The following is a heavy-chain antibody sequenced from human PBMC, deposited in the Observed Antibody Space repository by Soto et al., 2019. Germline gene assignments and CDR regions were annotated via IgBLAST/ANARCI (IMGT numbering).Heavy chain of an antibody. J-gene: IGHJ4*02. CDR1: GGSFSDYY. Sequence: QVQLRQWGAGLLKPSETLSLTCAVFGGSFSDYYWTWIRQPPGKGLEWIGEINHSGTTSYNPSLKSRLTISVDTSNNQFALKLSSVTAADTAVYYWARKPIYHFFAGYYSVDYWGQGTLVTVSS. V-gene: IGHV4-34*01. D-gene: IGHD3-9*01. CDR2: INHSGTT. CDR3: ARKPIYHFFAGYYSVDY.